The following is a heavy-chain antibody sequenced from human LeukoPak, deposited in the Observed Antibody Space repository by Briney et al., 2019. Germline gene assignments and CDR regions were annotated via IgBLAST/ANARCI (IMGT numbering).Heavy chain of an antibody. J-gene: IGHJ4*02. CDR1: GSTFTGFG. CDR3: AVNTYYYDSSGFGPFDY. V-gene: IGHV1-18*01. CDR2: VSAYNGNT. D-gene: IGHD3-22*01. Sequence: LWASVKFSGKAFGSTFTGFGISGGRQAPGQGVEWMGWVSAYNGNTNYAQKLQGRVTMTTDTSTSTAYMELRSLRSDDTAVYYCAVNTYYYDSSGFGPFDYWGQGTLVTVSS.